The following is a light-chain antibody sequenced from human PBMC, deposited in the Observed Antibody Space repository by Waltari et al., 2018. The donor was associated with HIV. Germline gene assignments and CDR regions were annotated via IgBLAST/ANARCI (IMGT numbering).Light chain of an antibody. V-gene: IGKV3-20*01. J-gene: IGKJ5*01. CDR1: QSVSSTY. CDR2: GAS. Sequence: EIVLTPSPGTLSLSPGERATLSCRASQSVSSTYFAWYQQKPAQAPRPLIYGASSRATSIPDRLIGSGSCTDFSLAISRVEPEDFSAYYCHQYCNSLITFGQGTRLAIK. CDR3: HQYCNSLIT.